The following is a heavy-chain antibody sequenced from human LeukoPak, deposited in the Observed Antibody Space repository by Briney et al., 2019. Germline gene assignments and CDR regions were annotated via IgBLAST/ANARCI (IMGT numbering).Heavy chain of an antibody. V-gene: IGHV4-34*01. J-gene: IGHJ4*02. Sequence: PSETLSLTCAVYGGSFSDYYWSWIRQPPGKGLEWIGEINHSGSTNYNPSLKSRVTISVDPSKNQFSLKLSSVTAADTAVYYCARLAYYYGSGSYYKGDFDYWGQGTLVTVSS. CDR2: INHSGST. CDR1: GGSFSDYY. D-gene: IGHD3-10*01. CDR3: ARLAYYYGSGSYYKGDFDY.